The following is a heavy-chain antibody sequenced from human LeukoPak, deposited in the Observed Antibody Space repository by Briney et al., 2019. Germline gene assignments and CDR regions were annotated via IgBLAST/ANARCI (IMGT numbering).Heavy chain of an antibody. CDR3: AKDYYGSGSYYIWVYYFDY. V-gene: IGHV3-23*01. CDR2: ISGSGGST. Sequence: PGGSLRLSCAASGFTFSSYAMSWVRQAPGKGLEWVSAISGSGGSTYYADSVKGRFTISRDNSKNTLYLQMNSLRAEDTAVYYCAKDYYGSGSYYIWVYYFDYWGQGTLVTVSS. D-gene: IGHD3-10*01. CDR1: GFTFSSYA. J-gene: IGHJ4*02.